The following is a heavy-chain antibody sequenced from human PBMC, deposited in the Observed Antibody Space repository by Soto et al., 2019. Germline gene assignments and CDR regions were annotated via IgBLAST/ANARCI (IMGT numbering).Heavy chain of an antibody. CDR3: ALSPDRDGYNIVDY. CDR1: GGTFSSYA. J-gene: IGHJ4*02. V-gene: IGHV1-69*12. Sequence: QVQLVQSGAEAKKPGSSVKVSCKASGGTFSSYAISWVRQAPGQGLEWMGGIIPIFGTANYAQKFQGRVTITADEPTSTAYMELSSLRSEDTAVYYCALSPDRDGYNIVDYWGQGTLVTVSS. CDR2: IIPIFGTA. D-gene: IGHD5-12*01.